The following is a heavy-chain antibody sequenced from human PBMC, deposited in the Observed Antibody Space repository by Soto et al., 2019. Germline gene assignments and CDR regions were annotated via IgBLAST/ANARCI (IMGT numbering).Heavy chain of an antibody. V-gene: IGHV4-39*01. CDR3: ASAPGVYYYYGMDV. Sequence: SETLSLTCTVSGGSISSSSYYWGWIRQPPGKGLEWIGSIYYSGSTYYNPSLKSRVTISVDTSKNQFSLKLSSVTAADTAVYYCASAPGVYYYYGMDVWGQGTTVTVSS. J-gene: IGHJ6*02. D-gene: IGHD3-10*01. CDR2: IYYSGST. CDR1: GGSISSSSYY.